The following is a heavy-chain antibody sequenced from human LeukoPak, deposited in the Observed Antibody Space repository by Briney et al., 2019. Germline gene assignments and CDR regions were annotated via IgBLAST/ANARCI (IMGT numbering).Heavy chain of an antibody. J-gene: IGHJ4*02. CDR3: AGLSVHKSRPYSGSFNSDY. Sequence: SETLSRTCAVYGGSLSGYNWNWIRQSPLKGLEWIGEITYSGSSTYNPSLESRVTISMDTSKNQFSLTLRSVTAADTAVYYCAGLSVHKSRPYSGSFNSDYWGQGTLVTVSS. V-gene: IGHV4-34*01. D-gene: IGHD1-26*01. CDR2: ITYSGSS. CDR1: GGSLSGYN.